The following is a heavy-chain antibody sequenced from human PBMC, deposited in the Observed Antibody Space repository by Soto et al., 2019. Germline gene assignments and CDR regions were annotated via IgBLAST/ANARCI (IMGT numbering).Heavy chain of an antibody. J-gene: IGHJ4*02. CDR2: INHSGST. D-gene: IGHD3-3*01. CDR3: ARNRYYDFWSGYSHPLDY. Sequence: QVQLQQWGAGLLKPSETLSLTCAVYGGSFSGYYWSWIRQPPGKGLEWIGEINHSGSTNYNPSLKSRVTISVDTSKNQFSLKLSSVTAADTAVYYCARNRYYDFWSGYSHPLDYWGQGTLVTVSS. CDR1: GGSFSGYY. V-gene: IGHV4-34*01.